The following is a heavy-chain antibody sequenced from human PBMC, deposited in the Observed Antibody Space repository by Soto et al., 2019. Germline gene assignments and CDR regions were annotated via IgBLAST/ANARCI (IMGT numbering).Heavy chain of an antibody. V-gene: IGHV3-21*01. CDR3: ASLESGIDFDTYGMDV. J-gene: IGHJ6*02. CDR1: GFTFSSYS. D-gene: IGHD3-9*01. CDR2: ISSSSSYI. Sequence: LRLSCAASGFTFSSYSMNWVRQAPGKGLEWVSSISSSSSYIYYADSVKGRFTISRDNAKNSLYLQMNSLRAEDTAVYYCASLESGIDFDTYGMDVWGQGTTVTVSS.